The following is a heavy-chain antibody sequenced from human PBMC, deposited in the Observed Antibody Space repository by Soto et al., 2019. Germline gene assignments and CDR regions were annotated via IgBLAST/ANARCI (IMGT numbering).Heavy chain of an antibody. CDR3: VNDGLGGMTPVFVPWPT. Sequence: VQLVESGGGVVQPGRSLRLSCAASGLTFSTYGIHWVRQAPGKGLEWVAVISNDVSNIHYAESVKGRFTISRDNSKNTLKQPMNCLRPNDTAVYYCVNDGLGGMTPVFVPWPTWGQGTLVTVSS. D-gene: IGHD3-10*02. CDR1: GLTFSTYG. V-gene: IGHV3-30*18. CDR2: ISNDVSNI. J-gene: IGHJ5*02.